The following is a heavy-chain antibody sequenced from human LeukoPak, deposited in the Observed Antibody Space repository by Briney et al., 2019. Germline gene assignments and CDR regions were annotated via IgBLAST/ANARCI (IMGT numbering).Heavy chain of an antibody. CDR3: ARVDIVATVDY. Sequence: PSETLSLTCTVSGGSISSSGYYWGWIRQPPGKGLEWIGSIYYSGSTYYNPSLKSRVTISVDTSKNQFSLKLSSVTAADTAVYYCARVDIVATVDYWGQGTLVTVSS. CDR2: IYYSGST. J-gene: IGHJ4*02. D-gene: IGHD5-12*01. CDR1: GGSISSSGYY. V-gene: IGHV4-39*01.